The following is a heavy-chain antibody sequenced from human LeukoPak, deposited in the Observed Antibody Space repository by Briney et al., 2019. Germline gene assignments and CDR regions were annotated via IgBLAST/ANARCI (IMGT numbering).Heavy chain of an antibody. Sequence: NPGGSLRLSCAASGFTFSSYSMNWVRQAPGKGLEWVSSISSSSSYIYYADSVKGRFTISRDNAKNSLYLQMNSLRAEDTALYYCAVSPAGIVAFDIWGQGTTVTVSS. D-gene: IGHD1-1*01. V-gene: IGHV3-21*04. CDR1: GFTFSSYS. CDR2: ISSSSSYI. CDR3: AVSPAGIVAFDI. J-gene: IGHJ3*02.